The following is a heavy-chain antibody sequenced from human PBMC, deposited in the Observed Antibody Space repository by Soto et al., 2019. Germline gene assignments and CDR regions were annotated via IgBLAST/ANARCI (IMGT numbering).Heavy chain of an antibody. D-gene: IGHD3-10*01. CDR2: IYPGDSDA. CDR3: ARQGGEYNTMSDY. J-gene: IGHJ4*02. CDR1: GYTFSKYW. V-gene: IGHV5-51*01. Sequence: LGYSLKISCKGSGYTFSKYWIGWVRQTPGKGLEWMGMIYPGDSDARYSPSFEGQVTFSADKSINTAYLQWSSLKASDTAMYYCARQGGEYNTMSDYWGQGTLVT.